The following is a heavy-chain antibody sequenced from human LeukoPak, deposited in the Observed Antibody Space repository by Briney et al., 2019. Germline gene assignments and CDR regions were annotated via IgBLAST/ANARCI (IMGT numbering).Heavy chain of an antibody. CDR3: ARDQGEGYDK. V-gene: IGHV3-7*03. Sequence: GGSLRLSCAASAFTFSNYWMSWVRQAPGKGLEWVANIKEDGSEINYVDSVKGRFTISRDNAKNSLYLQMNSLRAEDTAVYYCARDQGEGYDKWGQGTLVIVSS. D-gene: IGHD1-1*01. J-gene: IGHJ4*02. CDR2: IKEDGSEI. CDR1: AFTFSNYW.